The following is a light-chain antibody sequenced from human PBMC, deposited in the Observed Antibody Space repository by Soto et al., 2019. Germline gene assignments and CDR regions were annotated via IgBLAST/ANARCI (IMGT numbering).Light chain of an antibody. CDR1: QSVSID. CDR2: DAS. CDR3: QHRHN. V-gene: IGKV3-11*01. Sequence: EVVLTQSPATLSLSPGDRATLSCRASQSVSIDFAWYQRKPGQAPRLLIYDASNXXTGIPARFSGSGSGTXXXXXISXLEPEDFXVYYCQHRHNFGPGTKVDIK. J-gene: IGKJ3*01.